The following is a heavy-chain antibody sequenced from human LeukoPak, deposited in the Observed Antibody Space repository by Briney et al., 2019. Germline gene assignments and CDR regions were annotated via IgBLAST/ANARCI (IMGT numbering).Heavy chain of an antibody. D-gene: IGHD6-19*01. CDR2: IIPILGIA. V-gene: IGHV1-69*04. Sequence: SGKVSCKASGGTFISYAISWVRQAPGQGLEWTGRIIPILGIANYAQKFQGRVTITADKSTSTAYMELSSLRSEHTAVYYCAREGSGWYLVGYWGQGPLVTVSS. J-gene: IGHJ4*02. CDR3: AREGSGWYLVGY. CDR1: GGTFISYA.